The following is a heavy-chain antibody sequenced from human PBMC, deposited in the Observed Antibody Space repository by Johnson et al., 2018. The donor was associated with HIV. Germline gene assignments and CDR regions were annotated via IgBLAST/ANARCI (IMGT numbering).Heavy chain of an antibody. CDR2: ISSNGGST. J-gene: IGHJ3*02. CDR3: ARGSLYYYDSSGWGAFDI. Sequence: VQLVESGGGLVQPGGSLRLSCAASGFTFSSYGVHWVRQAPGKGLEYVSAISSNGGSTDYAKSVKGRFTISRDNSKNTLYLQMGSLRAEDMAVYYGARGSLYYYDSSGWGAFDIWGQGTMVTVSS. D-gene: IGHD3-22*01. CDR1: GFTFSSYG. V-gene: IGHV3-64*01.